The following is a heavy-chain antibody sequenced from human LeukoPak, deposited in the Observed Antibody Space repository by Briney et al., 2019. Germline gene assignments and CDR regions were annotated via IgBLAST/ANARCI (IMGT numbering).Heavy chain of an antibody. CDR3: ASIIVSAAGIFDY. CDR2: IYHSGST. J-gene: IGHJ4*02. D-gene: IGHD6-13*01. V-gene: IGHV4-38-2*02. Sequence: SETLSLTCTVSGYSISSGYYWGWIRQPPGKGLEWIGSIYHSGSTYYNPSLKSRVTISVDTSKNQFSLKLSSVTAADTAVYYCASIIVSAAGIFDYWGQGTLVTVSS. CDR1: GYSISSGYY.